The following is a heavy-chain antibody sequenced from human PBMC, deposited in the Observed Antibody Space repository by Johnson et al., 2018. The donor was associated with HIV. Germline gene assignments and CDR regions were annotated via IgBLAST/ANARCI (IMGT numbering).Heavy chain of an antibody. Sequence: QVQLVESGGGVVQPGGSLRLSCAASGFTFSSYGMHWVRQAPGKGLEWVAFIRYGGSTGYADSVKGRFTISGDNAKNSLYLQMNSLRAEDTALYYCAKGQYSSSPCAFDIWGQGTMVTVSS. CDR2: IRYGGST. CDR3: AKGQYSSSPCAFDI. V-gene: IGHV3-30*02. CDR1: GFTFSSYG. D-gene: IGHD6-6*01. J-gene: IGHJ3*02.